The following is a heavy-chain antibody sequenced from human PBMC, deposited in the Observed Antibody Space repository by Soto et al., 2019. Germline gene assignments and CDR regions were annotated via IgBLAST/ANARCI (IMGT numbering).Heavy chain of an antibody. Sequence: PGGSLRLSCAASGFTFSSYAMSWVRQAPGKGLEWVSAISGSGGSTYYADSVKGRFTISRDNSKNTLYLQMNSLRAEDTAVYYCAIFTRPAMIVPYYYYGMDVWGQGTTVTVSS. CDR2: ISGSGGST. J-gene: IGHJ6*02. CDR1: GFTFSSYA. CDR3: AIFTRPAMIVPYYYYGMDV. V-gene: IGHV3-23*01. D-gene: IGHD3-22*01.